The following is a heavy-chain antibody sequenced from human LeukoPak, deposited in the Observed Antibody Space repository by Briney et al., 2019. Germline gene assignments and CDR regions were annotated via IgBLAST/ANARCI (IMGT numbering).Heavy chain of an antibody. D-gene: IGHD2-15*01. Sequence: KPGGSLRLSCAASGFTFSNHAMNWVRQAPGKGLEWVSYISSSSSYTNYADSVKGRFTISRDNAKNSLYLQMNSLRAEDTAVYYCARRYCSGGSCYEDYWGQGTLVTVSS. CDR1: GFTFSNHA. CDR2: ISSSSSYT. CDR3: ARRYCSGGSCYEDY. J-gene: IGHJ4*02. V-gene: IGHV3-21*05.